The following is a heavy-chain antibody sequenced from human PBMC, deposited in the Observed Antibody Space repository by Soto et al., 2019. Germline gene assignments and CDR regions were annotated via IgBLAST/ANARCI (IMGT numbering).Heavy chain of an antibody. V-gene: IGHV3-21*01. CDR3: ARGFDYSYNYYYYGMDV. J-gene: IGHJ6*02. CDR1: GFTFSSYS. CDR2: ISSSSSYI. Sequence: EVQLVESGGGLVKPGGSLRLSCAASGFTFSSYSMNWVRQAPGKGLEWVSSISSSSSYIYYADSVKGRFTISRDNAKNSLYLQMNSLRAEDTAVYYCARGFDYSYNYYYYGMDVWGQGTTVTVSS. D-gene: IGHD4-4*01.